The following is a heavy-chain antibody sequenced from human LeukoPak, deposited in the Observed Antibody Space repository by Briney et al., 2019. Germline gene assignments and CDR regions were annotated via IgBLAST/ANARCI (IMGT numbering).Heavy chain of an antibody. D-gene: IGHD6-13*01. Sequence: ASVKVSCKASGYTFTGYYMHWVRQAPGQGLEWMGWINPNSGGTNYAQKFQGRVTMTRDTSISTAYMELSSLRAEDTAVYYCAKTSGAAAGGIDAFDIWGQGTMVTVSS. J-gene: IGHJ3*02. CDR2: INPNSGGT. CDR3: AKTSGAAAGGIDAFDI. CDR1: GYTFTGYY. V-gene: IGHV1-2*02.